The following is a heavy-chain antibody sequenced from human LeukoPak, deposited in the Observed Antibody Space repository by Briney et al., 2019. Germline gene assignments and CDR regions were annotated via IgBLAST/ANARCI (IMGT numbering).Heavy chain of an antibody. CDR1: GGSISSGGYY. J-gene: IGHJ4*02. D-gene: IGHD2/OR15-2a*01. CDR2: INYSGST. V-gene: IGHV4-31*03. CDR3: ARENLVRTFVY. Sequence: SQTLSLTCTVSGGSISSGGYYWSWIRQHPRKGLEWIGYINYSGSTYYNPSLKSGVTISVDTSKNQFSLKLSSVTAAYTAVYYCARENLVRTFVYWGQGTLVTVSS.